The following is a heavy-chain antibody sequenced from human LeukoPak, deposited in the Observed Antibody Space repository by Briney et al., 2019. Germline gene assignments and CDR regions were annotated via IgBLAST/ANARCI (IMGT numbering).Heavy chain of an antibody. V-gene: IGHV3-23*01. CDR3: ARVRVGAYDFEY. CDR2: ISASGGST. CDR1: GSTFSSYA. D-gene: IGHD3-10*01. J-gene: IGHJ4*02. Sequence: GGSLRLSCAASGSTFSSYAMSWVRQAPGKGLEWVSTISASGGSTYYADSVKGRFTISRDNAKNTLYLQMNSLRAEDTAEYYCARVRVGAYDFEYWGQGALVTVSS.